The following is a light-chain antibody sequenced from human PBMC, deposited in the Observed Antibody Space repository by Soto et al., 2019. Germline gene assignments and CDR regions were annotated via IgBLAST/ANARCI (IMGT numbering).Light chain of an antibody. CDR2: DAY. CDR1: QSVSSY. CDR3: QQRSNWPPWT. J-gene: IGKJ1*01. V-gene: IGKV3-11*01. Sequence: EIVLTQSPATLSLSPGERATLSCRASQSVSSYLAWYQQKPGQAPRILIYDAYKRATGIPARFSGSGSETDFTLTISSLEPEDFAVYYCQQRSNWPPWTFGQGTKVEIK.